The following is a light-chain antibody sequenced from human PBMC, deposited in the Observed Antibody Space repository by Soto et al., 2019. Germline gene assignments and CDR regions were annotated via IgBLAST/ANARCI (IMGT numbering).Light chain of an antibody. V-gene: IGKV1-39*01. CDR3: QQSYKTPHT. Sequence: DIQMTQSPSSLSASVGDRVTITCRASQGVSAYLLWYQQRQGTPPKLLIYAAPNLVSGVPLRFSGSGSGTTFTLTISSLQPEDFATYYCQQSYKTPHTFGQGTKLETK. J-gene: IGKJ2*01. CDR2: AAP. CDR1: QGVSAY.